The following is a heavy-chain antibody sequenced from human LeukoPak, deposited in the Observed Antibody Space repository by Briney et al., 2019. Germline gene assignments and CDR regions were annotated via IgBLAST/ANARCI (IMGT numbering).Heavy chain of an antibody. CDR1: GYTFTTYG. Sequence: GASVKVSCMASGYTFTTYGISWVRQAPGQGLEWLGRISVYNGNTNYAQKLQGRVTMTTDTSTSTAYMELRSLRSDETAVYYCARMILLLGDVLTVPPRGFDYWGQGALVTASS. CDR2: ISVYNGNT. D-gene: IGHD3-9*01. V-gene: IGHV1-18*01. CDR3: ARMILLLGDVLTVPPRGFDY. J-gene: IGHJ4*02.